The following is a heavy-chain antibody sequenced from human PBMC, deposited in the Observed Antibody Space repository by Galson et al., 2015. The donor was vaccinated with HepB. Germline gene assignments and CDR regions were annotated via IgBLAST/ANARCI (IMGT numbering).Heavy chain of an antibody. J-gene: IGHJ4*02. V-gene: IGHV3-23*01. CDR2: ITGSGTT. CDR3: AKRPTASAGTGKYFDY. Sequence: SLRLSCAASGFIFSYYAMSWVRQSPGKGLEWVSTITGSGTTYYADSVKGRFTVSRDASKNTLSLQMNSLRGEDTAVYYCAKRPTASAGTGKYFDYWGQGTLVSVSS. D-gene: IGHD6-13*01. CDR1: GFIFSYYA.